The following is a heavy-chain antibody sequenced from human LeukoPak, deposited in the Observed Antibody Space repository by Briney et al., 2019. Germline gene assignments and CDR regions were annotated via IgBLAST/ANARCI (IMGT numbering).Heavy chain of an antibody. D-gene: IGHD5-24*01. J-gene: IGHJ2*01. CDR1: GGSISSYY. CDR3: ARGLQGYWYFDL. Sequence: SETLSLTCTVSGGSISSYYWSWIRQPPGKGLEWMGYIYYSGSSNYNPSLNSRVTISVDTSNNQFSLKLSSVTAADTAVYYCARGLQGYWYFDLWGRGNLVTVSS. V-gene: IGHV4-59*08. CDR2: IYYSGSS.